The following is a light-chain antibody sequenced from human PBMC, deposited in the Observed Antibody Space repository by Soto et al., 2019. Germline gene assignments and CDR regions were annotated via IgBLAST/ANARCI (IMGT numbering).Light chain of an antibody. CDR3: QSYDSSLSGSV. CDR2: GNS. J-gene: IGLJ2*01. CDR1: SSNIGAGYD. V-gene: IGLV1-40*01. Sequence: QAVVTQPPSVSGAPGQRVTISCTGSSSNIGAGYDVHWYQQPPGTAPKLLIYGNSNRPSGVPDRFSGSKSGTSASLAITGLQAEDEAGYYCQSYDSSLSGSVFGGGTKLTVL.